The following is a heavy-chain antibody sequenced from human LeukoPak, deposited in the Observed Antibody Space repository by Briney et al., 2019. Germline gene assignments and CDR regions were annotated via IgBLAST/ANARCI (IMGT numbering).Heavy chain of an antibody. V-gene: IGHV3-30-3*01. Sequence: GGSLRLSCAASGFTFSSYAMHWVRQATGKGLEWVAVISYDGSNKYYADSVKGRFTISRDNSKNTLYLQMNSLRAEDTAVYYCARGVVVKGMDVWGQGTTVTVSS. J-gene: IGHJ6*02. CDR3: ARGVVVKGMDV. CDR1: GFTFSSYA. D-gene: IGHD2-21*01. CDR2: ISYDGSNK.